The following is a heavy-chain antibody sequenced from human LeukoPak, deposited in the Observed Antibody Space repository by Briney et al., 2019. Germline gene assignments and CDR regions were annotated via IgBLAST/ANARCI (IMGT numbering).Heavy chain of an antibody. CDR3: ARGIGESWYFYFDY. V-gene: IGHV1-3*03. D-gene: IGHD6-13*01. Sequence: ASVKVSCKASGYTFTSYAMHWVRQAPGQRLEWMGWINAGNGNTKYSQEFQGRVTITRDTSASTAYMELSSLRYEDMAVYYCARGIGESWYFYFDYWGQGTLATVSS. CDR2: INAGNGNT. J-gene: IGHJ4*02. CDR1: GYTFTSYA.